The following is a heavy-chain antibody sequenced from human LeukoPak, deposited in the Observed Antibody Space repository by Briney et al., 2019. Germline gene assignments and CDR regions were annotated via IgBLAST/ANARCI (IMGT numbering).Heavy chain of an antibody. Sequence: GGSLRLSCAASGFTFRNYAMSWVRQAPGKGLVWVSRINSDGSSTSYADSVKGRFTISRDNAKNTLYLQMNSLRAEDTAVYYCAREFDSGFDYWGQGTLVTVSS. CDR2: INSDGSST. D-gene: IGHD3-9*01. CDR3: AREFDSGFDY. V-gene: IGHV3-74*01. CDR1: GFTFRNYA. J-gene: IGHJ4*02.